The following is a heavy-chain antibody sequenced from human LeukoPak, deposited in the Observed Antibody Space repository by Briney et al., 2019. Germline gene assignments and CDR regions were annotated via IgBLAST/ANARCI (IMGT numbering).Heavy chain of an antibody. Sequence: GGSPRLSCAASGFTFSSYSMNWVRQAPGKGLEWVSSISSSSSYIYYADSVKGRFTISRDNAKNSLYLQMNSLRAEDTAVYYCARHRLGGSYGVYFDYWGQGTLVTVSS. D-gene: IGHD1-26*01. V-gene: IGHV3-21*01. CDR2: ISSSSSYI. CDR3: ARHRLGGSYGVYFDY. J-gene: IGHJ4*02. CDR1: GFTFSSYS.